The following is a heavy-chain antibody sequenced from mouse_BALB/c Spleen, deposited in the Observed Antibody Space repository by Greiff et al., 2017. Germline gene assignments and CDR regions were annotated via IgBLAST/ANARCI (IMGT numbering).Heavy chain of an antibody. D-gene: IGHD1-1*02. CDR3: ARDPGGDAMDY. V-gene: IGHV5-9-4*01. CDR1: GFTFSSYA. CDR2: ISSGGSYT. Sequence: EVNLVESGGGLVKPGGSLKLSCAASGFTFSSYAMSWVRQSPEKRLEWVAEISSGGSYTYYPDTVTGRFTISRDNAKNTLYLEMSSLRSEDTAMYYCARDPGGDAMDYWGQGTSVTVSS. J-gene: IGHJ4*01.